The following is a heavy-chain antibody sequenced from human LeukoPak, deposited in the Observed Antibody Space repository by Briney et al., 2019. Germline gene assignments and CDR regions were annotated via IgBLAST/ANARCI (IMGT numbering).Heavy chain of an antibody. Sequence: KPGESLRLSCAASGLPFSNAWMSWVRQAPGKGLEWVGRIKGKIDGGTTDHVAPVQGRFTISRDDSKNTLYLQMNSLKTEDTAVYYCTTVGLYDILTGHYHDSFDRWGQGTMVTVSS. CDR1: GLPFSNAW. CDR2: IKGKIDGGTT. CDR3: TTVGLYDILTGHYHDSFDR. D-gene: IGHD3-9*01. J-gene: IGHJ3*01. V-gene: IGHV3-15*01.